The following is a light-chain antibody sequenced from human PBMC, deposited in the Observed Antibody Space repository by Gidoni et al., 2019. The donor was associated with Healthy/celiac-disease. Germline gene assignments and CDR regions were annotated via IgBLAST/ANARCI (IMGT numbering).Light chain of an antibody. V-gene: IGKV1-39*01. CDR1: QSISSY. CDR2: AAS. CDR3: QQSYSTPWT. J-gene: IGKJ1*01. Sequence: QMTQSPSSLSASVGDRFTIPCRASQSISSYLNWYQQKPGKAPKLLIYAASSLQSGVPSRFSGSGSGTEFTLTISSMQAEDFVTYYCQQSYSTPWTFGQGTKVEIK.